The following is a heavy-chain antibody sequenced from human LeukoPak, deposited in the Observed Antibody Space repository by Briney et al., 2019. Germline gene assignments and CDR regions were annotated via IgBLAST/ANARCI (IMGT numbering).Heavy chain of an antibody. CDR3: ARVVMKAFYYYYMDV. CDR1: GYTFSDYD. V-gene: IGHV1-8*01. Sequence: ASVKVSCRASGYTFSDYDVNWVRQAPGQGLEWMGWMNPTSGDTGYAQKFQGRVTMTRSMSRNTAYMELSRLRSEDAAVYFCARVVMKAFYYYYMDVWGKGTTIIISS. J-gene: IGHJ6*03. D-gene: IGHD2-21*01. CDR2: MNPTSGDT.